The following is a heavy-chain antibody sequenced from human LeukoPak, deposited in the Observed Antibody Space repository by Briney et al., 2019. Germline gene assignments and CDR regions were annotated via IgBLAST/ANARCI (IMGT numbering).Heavy chain of an antibody. V-gene: IGHV4-39*01. CDR2: IYYSGST. D-gene: IGHD3-10*01. CDR3: ARHSLLWFGELLTYFDY. J-gene: IGHJ4*02. CDR1: GGSISSSSYS. Sequence: SETLSLTCTVSGGSISSSSYSWGWIRQPPGKGLEWIGSIYYSGSTYYNPSLKSRVTISVDTSKNQFSLKLSSVTAADTAVYYCARHSLLWFGELLTYFDYWGQGTLVTVSS.